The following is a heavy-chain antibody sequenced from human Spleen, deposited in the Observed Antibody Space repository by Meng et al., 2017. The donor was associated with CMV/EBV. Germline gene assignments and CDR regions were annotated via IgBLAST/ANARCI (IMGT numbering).Heavy chain of an antibody. J-gene: IGHJ5*02. CDR3: ARIVGATTGWFDP. V-gene: IGHV1-2*02. CDR2: INPNSGGT. Sequence: QVQVVHAGAEVKKPGASVKVSCKASGYTFTSYGISWVRQAPGQGLEWMGWINPNSGGTNYAQKFQGRVTMTRDTSISTAYMELSRLRSDDTAVYYCARIVGATTGWFDPWGQGTLVTVSS. CDR1: GYTFTSYG. D-gene: IGHD1-26*01.